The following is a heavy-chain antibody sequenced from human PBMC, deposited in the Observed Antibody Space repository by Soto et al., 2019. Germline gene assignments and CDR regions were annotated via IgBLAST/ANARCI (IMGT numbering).Heavy chain of an antibody. J-gene: IGHJ6*02. Sequence: LSLTCAVNGGSLSAYYWTWIRQPPGRGLEWIGEIDHSGSTNYNPSLESRVTISIDTAENRFSLNVTSVTAADTAVYYCVRGLRYSGMDVWGQGTTVTVSS. CDR2: IDHSGST. CDR1: GGSLSAYY. D-gene: IGHD2-15*01. V-gene: IGHV4-34*01. CDR3: VRGLRYSGMDV.